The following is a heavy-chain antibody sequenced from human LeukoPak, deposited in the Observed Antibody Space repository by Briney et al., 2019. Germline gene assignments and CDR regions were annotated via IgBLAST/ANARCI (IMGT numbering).Heavy chain of an antibody. J-gene: IGHJ4*02. V-gene: IGHV3-23*01. CDR3: AKARGPAATHPDY. CDR1: GFTFSSYA. Sequence: GSLRLSCAASGFTFSSYAMTWVRQAPGKGLEWVSALYGSGGVTFYADSVKGRFTISRDDSKNTLYLQMNSLRAEDTAVYYCAKARGPAATHPDYWGQRTLVTVSS. D-gene: IGHD6-25*01. CDR2: LYGSGGVT.